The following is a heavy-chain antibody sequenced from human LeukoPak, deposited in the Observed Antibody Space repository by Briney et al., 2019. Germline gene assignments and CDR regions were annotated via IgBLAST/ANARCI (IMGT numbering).Heavy chain of an antibody. CDR3: ARDHDNWNDVGGY. J-gene: IGHJ4*02. V-gene: IGHV1-18*04. CDR2: ISAYNGNT. CDR1: GYTFTGYY. D-gene: IGHD1-1*01. Sequence: ASVKVSCKTSGYTFTGYYIHWVRRAPGQGLEWLGWISAYNGNTNYAQKLQGRVTMTTDTSTSTAYMELRSLRSDDTAVYYCARDHDNWNDVGGYWGQGTLVTVSS.